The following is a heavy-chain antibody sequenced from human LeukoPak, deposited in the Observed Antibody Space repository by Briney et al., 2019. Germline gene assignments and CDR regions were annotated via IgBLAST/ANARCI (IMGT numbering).Heavy chain of an antibody. V-gene: IGHV3-74*01. CDR2: INPDASTT. CDR3: TRGGLEPIDS. D-gene: IGHD1-1*01. J-gene: IGHJ4*02. CDR1: GFTFSTYW. Sequence: PGGSLRLSCAASGFTFSTYWMHWVRQAPGKWLVWVSRINPDASTTNYADSVRGRFTISRDNAKNTLYLQMNSLRAEDTALYYCTRGGLEPIDSWGQGTLVTVSS.